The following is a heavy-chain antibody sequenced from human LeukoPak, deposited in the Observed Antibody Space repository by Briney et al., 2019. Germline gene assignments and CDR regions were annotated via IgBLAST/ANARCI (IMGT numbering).Heavy chain of an antibody. J-gene: IGHJ2*01. CDR3: ARWTRVSSTSLCYFDL. D-gene: IGHD6-6*01. Sequence: GGSLRLSCAASGFIFSNYEMNWVRQAPGKGLEWVSYISSSGSSTYYADSVEGRFTISRDNAKNSLYLQMNSLRAEDTAVYYCARWTRVSSTSLCYFDLWGRGDLVTVSS. V-gene: IGHV3-48*03. CDR1: GFIFSNYE. CDR2: ISSSGSST.